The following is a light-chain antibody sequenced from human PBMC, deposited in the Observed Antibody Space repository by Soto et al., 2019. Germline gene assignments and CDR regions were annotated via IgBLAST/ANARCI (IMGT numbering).Light chain of an antibody. CDR1: QSVTTQ. CDR2: GAS. V-gene: IGKV3-11*01. J-gene: IGKJ1*01. CDR3: QQRSNWPWT. Sequence: VLTQSPGTLSLSPVERATLSCMASQSVTTQLAWYQQKPGQAPRLIIHGASSRATGVPDRITGSGSGTDFTLTITRLEPEDFAVYYCQQRSNWPWTFGQGTKVDIK.